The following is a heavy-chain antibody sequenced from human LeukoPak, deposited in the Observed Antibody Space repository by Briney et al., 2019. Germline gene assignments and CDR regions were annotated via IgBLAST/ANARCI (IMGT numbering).Heavy chain of an antibody. J-gene: IGHJ4*02. D-gene: IGHD2-21*02. V-gene: IGHV3-21*01. CDR2: ITRSGSHK. CDR3: VRACGGDCYLGDC. Sequence: GGSLRLSCAASGFTFSGYSMNWVRQAPGKGLEWVSSITRSGSHKYYADSVEGRFTVSRDNTKNSLYLQMNSLRAEDTAVYYCVRACGGDCYLGDCWGQGTLVTVSS. CDR1: GFTFSGYS.